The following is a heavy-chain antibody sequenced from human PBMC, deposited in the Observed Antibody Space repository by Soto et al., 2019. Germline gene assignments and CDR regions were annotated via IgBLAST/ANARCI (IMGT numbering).Heavy chain of an antibody. CDR2: ISGSGGST. V-gene: IGHV3-23*01. CDR1: GFTFSSYA. D-gene: IGHD3-3*01. J-gene: IGHJ4*02. Sequence: PGGSLRLSCAASGFTFSSYAMSWVRQAPGKGLEWVSAISGSGGSTYYADSVKGRFTISRDNSKNTLYLQMNSLRAEDTAVYYCAKDSSVRFLEWLPHCDYWGQGTLVTVSS. CDR3: AKDSSVRFLEWLPHCDY.